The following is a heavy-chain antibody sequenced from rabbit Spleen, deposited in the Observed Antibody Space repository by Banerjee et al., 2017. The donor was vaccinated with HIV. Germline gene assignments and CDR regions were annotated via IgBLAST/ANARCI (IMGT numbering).Heavy chain of an antibody. J-gene: IGHJ6*01. CDR3: ARGIAYGFSGDVYPPYAMDL. D-gene: IGHD6-1*01. Sequence: QSLEESGGDLVKPGASLTLTCTASGFSFSTSYWMCWVRQAPGKGLEWIGYINSGGGGTDYASWAKGRFTISKTSSTTVTLQMTSLTAADTATYLCARGIAYGFSGDVYPPYAMDLWGPGTLVTVS. V-gene: IGHV1S40*01. CDR2: INSGGGGT. CDR1: GFSFSTSYW.